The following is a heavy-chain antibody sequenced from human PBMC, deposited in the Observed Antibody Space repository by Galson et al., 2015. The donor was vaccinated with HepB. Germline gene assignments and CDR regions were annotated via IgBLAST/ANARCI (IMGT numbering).Heavy chain of an antibody. CDR3: ARDGFGSGWGHFDY. J-gene: IGHJ4*02. D-gene: IGHD6-19*01. CDR1: GGTFSSYT. V-gene: IGHV1-69*04. Sequence: SVKVSCKASGGTFSSYTISWVRQAPGQGLEWMGRIIPILGIANYAQKFQGRVTITADKSTSTAYMELSSLRSEDTAVYYCARDGFGSGWGHFDYWGQGTLVTVSS. CDR2: IIPILGIA.